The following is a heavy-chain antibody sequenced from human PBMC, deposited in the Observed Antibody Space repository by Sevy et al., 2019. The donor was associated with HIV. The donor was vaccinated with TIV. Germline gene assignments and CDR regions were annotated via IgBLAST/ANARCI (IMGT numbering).Heavy chain of an antibody. CDR2: IIPIFGRG. CDR1: GGTFSRHA. D-gene: IGHD2-2*01. Sequence: ASVKVSCKPSGGTFSRHAISWVRQAPGQGLEWMGGIIPIFGRGNYAQQFQGRVTITADESTSTAYMELGSLRSDDTAVYYCASGREDSAVVPAVRLYYQDGMDVWGQGTTVTVSS. CDR3: ASGREDSAVVPAVRLYYQDGMDV. J-gene: IGHJ6*02. V-gene: IGHV1-69*13.